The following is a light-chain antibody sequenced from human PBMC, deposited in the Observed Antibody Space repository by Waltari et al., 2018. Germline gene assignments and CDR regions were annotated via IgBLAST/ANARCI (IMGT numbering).Light chain of an antibody. CDR3: LLSFTGVRV. CDR1: TGAVTSGHY. Sequence: QAVVTQEPSLTVSPGGTATLTCGSSTGAVTSGHYPSWFQQKPGQAPRTLIYDTSNKHSWTPARFSGSLRGGEVALTLSGAQPEDEADYYCLLSFTGVRVFGGGTKLTVL. CDR2: DTS. J-gene: IGLJ3*02. V-gene: IGLV7-46*01.